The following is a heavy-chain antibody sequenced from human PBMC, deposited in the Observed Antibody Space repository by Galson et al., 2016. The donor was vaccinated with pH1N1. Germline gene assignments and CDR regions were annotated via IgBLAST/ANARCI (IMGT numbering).Heavy chain of an antibody. CDR3: ARQVGHVRAGSYAFDI. CDR2: IYPADSDT. J-gene: IGHJ3*02. D-gene: IGHD1-26*01. V-gene: IGHV5-51*01. Sequence: QSGAEVKKPGESLKISCKGSGYNFDRYWIGWVRQMPGKGLEWMGIIYPADSDTRYSPSFQGQVTISADSSISTTYLRWSSLKASDTAMSYCARQVGHVRAGSYAFDIWGPGTMVTGSS. CDR1: GYNFDRYW.